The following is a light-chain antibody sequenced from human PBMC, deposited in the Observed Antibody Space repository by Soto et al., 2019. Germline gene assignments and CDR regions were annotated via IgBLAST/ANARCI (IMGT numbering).Light chain of an antibody. J-gene: IGKJ1*01. CDR3: QQYGSSRT. CDR2: GAS. Sequence: EIVLTQSPGTLSLSPGERATLSCRASQSVSNSYLAWYQQRPGQAPRLLIYGASSRATGIPDRFSGSGLGTDFTLTISRLEPEDFAVYYCQQYGSSRTFGQGTKVEIK. V-gene: IGKV3-20*01. CDR1: QSVSNSY.